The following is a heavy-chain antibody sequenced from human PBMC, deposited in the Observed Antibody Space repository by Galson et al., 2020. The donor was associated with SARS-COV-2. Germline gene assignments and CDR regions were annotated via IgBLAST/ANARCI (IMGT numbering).Heavy chain of an antibody. V-gene: IGHV4-39*01. CDR2: VLSTGST. J-gene: IGHJ3*02. D-gene: IGHD3-22*01. Sequence: SETLSLTCSVSGGSIKSRSYYWGWHRPPPGKGREWTASVLSTGSTYYNPSHRRRVTISVDTSKNQFSLKLSSVTVADTAVYYCARLPYYYDSSYAFDIWGQGIIVTVSS. CDR3: ARLPYYYDSSYAFDI. CDR1: GGSIKSRSYY.